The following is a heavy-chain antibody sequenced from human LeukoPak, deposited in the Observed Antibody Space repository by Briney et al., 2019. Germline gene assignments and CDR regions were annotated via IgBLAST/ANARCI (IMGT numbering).Heavy chain of an antibody. Sequence: GGSLRLSCAASGFTFSTYSMSWVRQAPGKGLEWVSFISSSSSFIYYADSVKGRFTISRDNSKNTLYLQMNSLRAEDTAVYYCAKDRAAWGVLYDILTGYSDYWGQGTLVTVSS. CDR1: GFTFSTYS. CDR2: ISSSSSFI. J-gene: IGHJ4*02. CDR3: AKDRAAWGVLYDILTGYSDY. D-gene: IGHD3-9*01. V-gene: IGHV3-21*01.